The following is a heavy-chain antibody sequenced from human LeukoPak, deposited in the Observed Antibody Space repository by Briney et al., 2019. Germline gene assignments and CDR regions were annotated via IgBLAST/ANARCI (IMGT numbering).Heavy chain of an antibody. CDR3: ARERHGHPFDS. V-gene: IGHV4-59*01. J-gene: IGHJ4*02. CDR1: GGSINSDY. CDR2: IAYNGIP. Sequence: SETLSLTCTVSGGSINSDYWTWIRQSPGKGLEWIGYIAYNGIPNYNPSLKSRLTISRDTSKNQFSLNLSSVTAADTAVYYCARERHGHPFDSWGQGTLVTVSS.